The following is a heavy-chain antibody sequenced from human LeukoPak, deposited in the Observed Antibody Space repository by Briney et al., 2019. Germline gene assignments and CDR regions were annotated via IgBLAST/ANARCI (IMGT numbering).Heavy chain of an antibody. Sequence: SVKVSCKASGGTFSSYAINWVRQAPGQGLEWMGGIIPISGTANYAQKFQGRVTITAVESMSTAYMELSSLRSEDTAVYYCARGWLAETTVVTPYNYWGQGTLVTVSS. CDR3: ARGWLAETTVVTPYNY. CDR1: GGTFSSYA. D-gene: IGHD4-23*01. J-gene: IGHJ4*02. V-gene: IGHV1-69*13. CDR2: IIPISGTA.